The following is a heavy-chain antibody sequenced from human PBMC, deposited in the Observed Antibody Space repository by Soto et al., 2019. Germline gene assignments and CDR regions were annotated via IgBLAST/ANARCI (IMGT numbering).Heavy chain of an antibody. J-gene: IGHJ6*02. V-gene: IGHV1-18*04. Sequence: ASVKVSCKASGYTFISYGISWVRQAPGQGLEWMGWINTYNGNTKFVQKFQGRVTLTTDTSTSMAYMELRSLRSEDTAVYYCARRESLSDYYYGLDVWGQGTTVTVSS. CDR1: GYTFISYG. CDR3: ARRESLSDYYYGLDV. CDR2: INTYNGNT.